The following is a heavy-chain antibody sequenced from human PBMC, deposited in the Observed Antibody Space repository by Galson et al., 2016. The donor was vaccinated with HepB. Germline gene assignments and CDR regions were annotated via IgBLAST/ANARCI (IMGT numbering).Heavy chain of an antibody. D-gene: IGHD3-22*01. J-gene: IGHJ4*02. CDR2: IKQDGTE. CDR1: KFTFRNYA. Sequence: SLRLSCAASKFTFRNYAMSWVRQAPGKGLEWVANIKQDGTENYVDSVKGRFTISRDNSRNTVYVQINSLRAEDTAIYYCTMISWSTSSGFGFWGQGTRVTVSS. CDR3: TMISWSTSSGFGF. V-gene: IGHV3-7*03.